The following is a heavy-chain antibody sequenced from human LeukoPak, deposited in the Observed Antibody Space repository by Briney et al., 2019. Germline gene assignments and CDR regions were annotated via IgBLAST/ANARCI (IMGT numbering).Heavy chain of an antibody. J-gene: IGHJ5*02. Sequence: GGSLRLSCAASGFTFSSYGMHWVRQAPGKGLEWVAFIRYDGSNKYYADSVKGRFTISRDNSKNTLYLQMNSLRAEDTAVYYCAKDTEYSSSSGPRPWGQGTLVTVSS. D-gene: IGHD6-6*01. CDR3: AKDTEYSSSSGPRP. V-gene: IGHV3-30*02. CDR2: IRYDGSNK. CDR1: GFTFSSYG.